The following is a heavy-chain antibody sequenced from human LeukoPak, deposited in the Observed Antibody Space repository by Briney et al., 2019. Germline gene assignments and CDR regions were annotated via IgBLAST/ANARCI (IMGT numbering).Heavy chain of an antibody. CDR3: ATWMKDFREPSLWFGESPSRDAFDI. CDR1: GFTFSSYG. V-gene: IGHV3-30*03. J-gene: IGHJ3*02. Sequence: GGSLRLSCAASGFTFSSYGMHWVRQAPGKGLEWVAVISYDGSNKYYADSVKGRFTISRDNSKNTLYLQMNSLRAEDTAVYYCATWMKDFREPSLWFGESPSRDAFDIWGQGTMVTVSS. D-gene: IGHD3-10*01. CDR2: ISYDGSNK.